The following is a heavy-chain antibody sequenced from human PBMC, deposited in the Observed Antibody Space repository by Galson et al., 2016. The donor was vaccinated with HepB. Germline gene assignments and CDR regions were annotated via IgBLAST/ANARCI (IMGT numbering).Heavy chain of an antibody. D-gene: IGHD1-1*01. CDR3: AHRIGHWNDLFDY. J-gene: IGHJ4*02. CDR1: GFSLTTSGVG. CDR2: VHWNDDN. V-gene: IGHV2-5*01. Sequence: PALVKPTQTLTLTCSFSGFSLTTSGVGVGWIRQRPGKALEWLALVHWNDDNRFNPSLRSRLTVAKDTSKNLVNLAMSNVDPEDTATYYCAHRIGHWNDLFDYWGQGAPVIVSS.